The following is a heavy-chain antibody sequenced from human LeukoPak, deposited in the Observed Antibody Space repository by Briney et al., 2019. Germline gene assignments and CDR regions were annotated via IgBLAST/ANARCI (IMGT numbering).Heavy chain of an antibody. CDR1: GGSISSDSHY. J-gene: IGHJ3*02. Sequence: SETLSLTCTVSGGSISSDSHYWNWIRQPAGKGLEWIGRIYTSGSTNYNPSLNPSLKSRATISIDTSKNQFSLRLSAVTAAGTAVYYCARDGLSDAFDIWGQGTMVTVSS. D-gene: IGHD5-12*01. CDR3: ARDGLSDAFDI. CDR2: IYTSGST. V-gene: IGHV4-61*02.